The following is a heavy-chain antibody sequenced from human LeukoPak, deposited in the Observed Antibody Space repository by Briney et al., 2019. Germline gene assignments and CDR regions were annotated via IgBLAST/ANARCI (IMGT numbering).Heavy chain of an antibody. Sequence: SETLSLTCAVYGGSFSGYYWSWIRQPPGKGLEWIGEINHSGSTNYNPSLKSRVTISVDTSKNQFSLKLSSVTAADTAVHYCARAGGYNQFYYWGQGTLVTVSS. CDR3: ARAGGYNQFYY. V-gene: IGHV4-34*01. D-gene: IGHD5-24*01. J-gene: IGHJ4*02. CDR1: GGSFSGYY. CDR2: INHSGST.